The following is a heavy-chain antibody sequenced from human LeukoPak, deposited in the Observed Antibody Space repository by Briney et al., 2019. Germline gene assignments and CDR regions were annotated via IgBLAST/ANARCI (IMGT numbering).Heavy chain of an antibody. CDR1: GGSINKYF. CDR3: ARGWFGEFSLVYYYYGLDV. J-gene: IGHJ6*02. V-gene: IGHV4-4*07. CDR2: IYGGGST. Sequence: SETLPLTCVVSGGSINKYFWNWIRQPAGKGLEWIGRIYGGGSTNYSPSLKSRVTMSVDKSKNEISLQLRSVTVADTAVYYCARGWFGEFSLVYYYYGLDVWGQGTTVAVSS. D-gene: IGHD3-10*01.